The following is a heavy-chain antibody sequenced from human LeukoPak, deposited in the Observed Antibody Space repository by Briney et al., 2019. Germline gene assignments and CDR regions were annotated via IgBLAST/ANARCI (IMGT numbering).Heavy chain of an antibody. CDR1: GFIFSTYE. D-gene: IGHD2-15*01. CDR3: AKWSELPYFDY. CDR2: ISRSGTAL. V-gene: IGHV3-48*03. J-gene: IGHJ4*02. Sequence: GGSLRLSCATSGFIFSTYEMNWVRQAPGKGLVWVAHISRSGTALYYADSVKGRFTISRDNARNSLDLQMNSLRAEDTAVYYCAKWSELPYFDYWGQGAPVTVSS.